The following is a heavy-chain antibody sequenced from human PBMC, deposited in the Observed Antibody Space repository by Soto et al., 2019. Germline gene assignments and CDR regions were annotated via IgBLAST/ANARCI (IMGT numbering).Heavy chain of an antibody. CDR1: GFTFDDYA. D-gene: IGHD3-22*01. CDR2: ISWNSGSI. CDR3: AKEGVRRRICLADGWFDP. J-gene: IGHJ5*02. Sequence: EVQLVESGGGLVQPGRSLRLSCAASGFTFDDYAMHWVRQAPGKGLEWVSGISWNSGSIGYADSVKGRFTISRDNAKNSLYLQMNSLRAEDTALYYCAKEGVRRRICLADGWFDPWGQGTLVTVSS. V-gene: IGHV3-9*01.